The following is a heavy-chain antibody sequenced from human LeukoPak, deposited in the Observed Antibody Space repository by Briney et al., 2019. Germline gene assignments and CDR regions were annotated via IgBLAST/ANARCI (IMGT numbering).Heavy chain of an antibody. CDR1: GFTFSSYA. V-gene: IGHV3-30-3*01. Sequence: GGSLRLSCAPSGFTFSSYAMHWVRQAPGKGLEWVAVISYDGSNKYYADSVKGRFTISRDNSKNTLYLQMNSLRAEDTAVYYCARETGSAVGSTDFDYWGQGTLVTVSS. J-gene: IGHJ4*02. CDR3: ARETGSAVGSTDFDY. CDR2: ISYDGSNK. D-gene: IGHD4-17*01.